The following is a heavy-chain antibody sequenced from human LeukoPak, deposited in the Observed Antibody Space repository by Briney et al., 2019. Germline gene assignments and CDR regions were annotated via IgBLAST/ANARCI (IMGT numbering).Heavy chain of an antibody. CDR2: ISSSSSYI. D-gene: IGHD1-26*01. CDR3: ARVREWELRYDAFDI. V-gene: IGHV3-21*01. CDR1: GFTFSSYS. J-gene: IGHJ3*02. Sequence: GGSLRLSCAASGFTFSSYSMNWFRQAPEKGLEWVSSISSSSSYIYYADSVKGRFTISGDNAKNSLYLQMNSLRAEDTAVYYCARVREWELRYDAFDIWGQGTMVTVSS.